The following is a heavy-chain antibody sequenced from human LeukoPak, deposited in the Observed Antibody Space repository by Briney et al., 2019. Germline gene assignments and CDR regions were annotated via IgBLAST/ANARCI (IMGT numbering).Heavy chain of an antibody. J-gene: IGHJ6*03. D-gene: IGHD7-27*01. CDR2: IYYSGST. Sequence: PSETLSLTCTVSGGSISSYYWSWIRQPPGKGLEWIGYIYYSGSTNYNPSLKSRVTISVDTSKNQFSLKLSSVTAADTAVYYCARGRNWDYYYYYMDVWGKGTTVTVSS. CDR3: ARGRNWDYYYYYMDV. CDR1: GGSISSYY. V-gene: IGHV4-59*01.